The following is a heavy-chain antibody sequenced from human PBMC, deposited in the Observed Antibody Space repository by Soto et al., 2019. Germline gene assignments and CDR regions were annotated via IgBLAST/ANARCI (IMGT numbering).Heavy chain of an antibody. D-gene: IGHD4-17*01. CDR2: ISYDGINK. CDR1: GFTFSSYG. CDR3: AKDRWVRQLRSYFAY. V-gene: IGHV3-30*18. J-gene: IGHJ4*02. Sequence: QVQLVESGGGVVQPGRSLRLSCAASGFTFSSYGMHWVRQAPGKGLEWVAFISYDGINKYYADSVKGRFTISRDNSKNTLYLQMSSLRAEETAVYYCAKDRWVRQLRSYFAYGGQGTLVTVSS.